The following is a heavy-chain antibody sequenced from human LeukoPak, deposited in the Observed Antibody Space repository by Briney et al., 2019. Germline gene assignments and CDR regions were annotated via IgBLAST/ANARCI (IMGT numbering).Heavy chain of an antibody. J-gene: IGHJ4*02. CDR1: GFTFSSYG. Sequence: PGRSLRLSCAASGFTFSSYGMHWVRQAPGKGLEWVAVISYDGSNKYYADSVKGRFTISRDNSKNTLYLQMNSLRAEDTAVYYCAKGEIAAATPFDYWGQGTLVTVSS. CDR2: ISYDGSNK. V-gene: IGHV3-30*18. CDR3: AKGEIAAATPFDY. D-gene: IGHD6-13*01.